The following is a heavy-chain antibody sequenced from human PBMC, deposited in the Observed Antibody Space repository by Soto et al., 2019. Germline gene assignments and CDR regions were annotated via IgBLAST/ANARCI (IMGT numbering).Heavy chain of an antibody. D-gene: IGHD3-22*01. CDR2: ISAYNDNT. CDR1: GYTFTSYG. Sequence: ASVKVSCKASGYTFTSYGISWVRQAPGQGFEWMGWISAYNDNTNYAQKLQGRVTMTTDTSTSTAYMELRSLRSDDTAVYYCARIVSIVVVNDAFDICGQATMLTVSS. J-gene: IGHJ3*02. V-gene: IGHV1-18*04. CDR3: ARIVSIVVVNDAFDI.